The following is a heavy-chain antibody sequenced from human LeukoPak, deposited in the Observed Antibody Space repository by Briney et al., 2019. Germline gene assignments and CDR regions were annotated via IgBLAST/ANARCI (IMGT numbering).Heavy chain of an antibody. D-gene: IGHD2-2*01. CDR3: ARHGWEYQLPQFDY. CDR1: GGSISSYY. CDR2: IYYSGST. Sequence: SETLSLTCTVPGGSISSYYWSWIRQPPGKGLEWIGYIYYSGSTNYNPSLKSRVTISVDTSKNQFSLKLSSVTAADTAVYYCARHGWEYQLPQFDYWGQGTLVTVSS. V-gene: IGHV4-59*08. J-gene: IGHJ4*02.